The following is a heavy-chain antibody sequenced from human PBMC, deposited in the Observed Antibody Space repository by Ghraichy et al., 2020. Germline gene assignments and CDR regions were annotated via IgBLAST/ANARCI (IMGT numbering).Heavy chain of an antibody. D-gene: IGHD6-25*01. CDR1: GFTFSSYW. CDR2: INSDGGIT. V-gene: IGHV3-74*01. J-gene: IGHJ4*02. CDR3: TRAGQYTSGYGLAAPDY. Sequence: GGSLRLSCAASGFTFSSYWMHWVRQVPGKGLVWVSRINSDGGITSYADSVKGRFTISRDNAKNTLYLQMNSLRAEDTAVYYCTRAGQYTSGYGLAAPDYWGQGTLVTVSS.